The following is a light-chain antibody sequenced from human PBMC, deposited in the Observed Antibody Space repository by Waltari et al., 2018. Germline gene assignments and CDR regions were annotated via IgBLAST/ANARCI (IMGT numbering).Light chain of an antibody. CDR3: QQGLHMPGT. Sequence: DIQMTQSPSSLSASVGDRVTITCRASQSISNYLIWYQQKPGKAPKLLIYATSTLQTGVPSRFRGSGSGTDFTLTISSLQPEDFATYFCQQGLHMPGTFGQGTKVDVK. CDR2: ATS. CDR1: QSISNY. J-gene: IGKJ1*01. V-gene: IGKV1-39*01.